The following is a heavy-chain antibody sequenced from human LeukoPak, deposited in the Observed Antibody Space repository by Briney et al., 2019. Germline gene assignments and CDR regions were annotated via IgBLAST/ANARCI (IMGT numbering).Heavy chain of an antibody. CDR2: ITEDGSNK. Sequence: GGSLSLSCAASGFTFSTYWMSWGRQAPGKGLEWVANITEDGSNKYYVHSVKGRFTISRDNAKNSLYLQMNNLRAEDTAVYYCARYLHDNGAFDSWGQGTLVTVSS. D-gene: IGHD2-8*01. CDR3: ARYLHDNGAFDS. CDR1: GFTFSTYW. V-gene: IGHV3-7*05. J-gene: IGHJ5*01.